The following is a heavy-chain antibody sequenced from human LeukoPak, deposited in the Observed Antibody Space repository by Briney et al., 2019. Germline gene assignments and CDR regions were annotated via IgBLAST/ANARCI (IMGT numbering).Heavy chain of an antibody. CDR3: AKLKRVGIAPFDD. Sequence: GGSLRLSCAASGLTFSHFAMSWVRQAPGKGLHWVSTISGSGNKTYDADSVKGRFTISRDNSKNTLYLQMTGLRAEDTAVYYCAKLKRVGIAPFDDWGQGTLVTVSS. V-gene: IGHV3-23*01. CDR2: ISGSGNKT. J-gene: IGHJ4*02. D-gene: IGHD3-10*01. CDR1: GLTFSHFA.